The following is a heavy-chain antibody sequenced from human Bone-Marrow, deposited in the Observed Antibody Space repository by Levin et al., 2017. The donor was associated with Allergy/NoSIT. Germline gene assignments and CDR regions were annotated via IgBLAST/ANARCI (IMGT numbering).Heavy chain of an antibody. D-gene: IGHD4-17*01. CDR2: INHSGST. J-gene: IGHJ6*02. CDR1: GGSFSGYY. V-gene: IGHV4-34*01. Sequence: SETLSLTCAVYGGSFSGYYWSWIRQPPGKGLEWIGEINHSGSTNYNPSLKSRVTISVDTSKNQFSLKLSSVTAADTAVYYCARGLLTYGDYQGWRSMDGWGQGTTVTVSS. CDR3: ARGLLTYGDYQGWRSMDG.